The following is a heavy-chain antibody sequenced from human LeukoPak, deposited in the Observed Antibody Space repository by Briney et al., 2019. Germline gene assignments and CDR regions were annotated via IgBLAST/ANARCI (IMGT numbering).Heavy chain of an antibody. J-gene: IGHJ3*02. CDR1: GGXISSSDW. Sequence: PSETLSLTCAVSGGXISSSDWWSWVRQPPGKGLEWIREIYHSGSTNYNPSLKSRVTISVDKSKNQFSLSLNSVTAADTAVYYCAKKGLSPPPGPQPDTPRTAFDIWGQGTMVTVSS. CDR2: IYHSGST. D-gene: IGHD2-15*01. V-gene: IGHV4-4*02. CDR3: AKKGLSPPPGPQPDTPRTAFDI.